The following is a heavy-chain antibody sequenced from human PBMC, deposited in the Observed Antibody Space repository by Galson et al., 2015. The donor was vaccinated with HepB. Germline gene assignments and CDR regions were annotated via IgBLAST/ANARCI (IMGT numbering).Heavy chain of an antibody. V-gene: IGHV3-21*01. CDR1: GFTFSSYS. CDR3: ARDRVADYYFDY. D-gene: IGHD6-19*01. CDR2: ISGSSTYI. J-gene: IGHJ4*02. Sequence: SLRLSCAASGFTFSSYSMTWVRQAPGKGLEWVSSISGSSTYIYYADSVKGRFTISRDNAKNSLYLQMNSLRAEDTAVYYCARDRVADYYFDYWGQRTLVTVSS.